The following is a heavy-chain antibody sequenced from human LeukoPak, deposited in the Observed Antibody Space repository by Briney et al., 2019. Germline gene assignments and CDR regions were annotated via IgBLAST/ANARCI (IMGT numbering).Heavy chain of an antibody. J-gene: IGHJ4*02. Sequence: GGSLRLSCAASGFTFDDYAMHWVRQAPGKGLEWVSGISWNSGSIGYADSVKGRFIISRDNAKNSLYLHMNSLRAEDTALYYCAKANLYDNSGYYFHSWGQGTLVTVSS. D-gene: IGHD3-22*01. CDR1: GFTFDDYA. CDR3: AKANLYDNSGYYFHS. CDR2: ISWNSGSI. V-gene: IGHV3-9*01.